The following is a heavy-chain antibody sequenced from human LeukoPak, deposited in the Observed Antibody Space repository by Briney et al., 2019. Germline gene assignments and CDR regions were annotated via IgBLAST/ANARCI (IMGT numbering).Heavy chain of an antibody. CDR1: GFTFSSYA. CDR2: ISSNGGST. CDR3: VKGRSYTASYFDY. V-gene: IGHV3-64D*06. D-gene: IGHD2-2*02. Sequence: GGSLRLSCSVSGFTFSSYAMYWVRQAPGKGLEYVSAISSNGGSTYYADSVKGRFTISRDNSKNTLYLQMSSLRAEDTAVYYCVKGRSYTASYFDYWGQGTLVTVSS. J-gene: IGHJ4*02.